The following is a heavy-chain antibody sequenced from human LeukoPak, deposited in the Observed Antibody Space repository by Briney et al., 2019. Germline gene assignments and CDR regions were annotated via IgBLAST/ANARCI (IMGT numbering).Heavy chain of an antibody. CDR1: DGSISSFGYY. CDR2: IYHSGST. D-gene: IGHD3-22*01. Sequence: SETLSLTCSVSDGSISSFGYYWTWIRQPPGKGLECIGYIYHSGSTYYNPSLKSRVTISIDRSKNQFSLKLSSVTAADTAVYYCARGFYYDSSGYWRPGTSGAFDIWGQGTMVTVSS. V-gene: IGHV4-30-2*01. J-gene: IGHJ3*02. CDR3: ARGFYYDSSGYWRPGTSGAFDI.